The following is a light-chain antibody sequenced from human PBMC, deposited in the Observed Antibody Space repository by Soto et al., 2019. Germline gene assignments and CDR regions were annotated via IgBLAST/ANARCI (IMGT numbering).Light chain of an antibody. CDR2: DVS. CDR3: SSYPSSTTLYV. V-gene: IGLV2-14*01. J-gene: IGLJ1*01. CDR1: SSDVGGYNY. Sequence: SVLTQPASVSGSPGQSITISCTGTSSDVGGYNYVSWYQQHPGKAPKLMIYDVSNRPSGVSNRFSGSKSGNTASLTISGLQAEDEADYYCSSYPSSTTLYVFGTGTKVTVL.